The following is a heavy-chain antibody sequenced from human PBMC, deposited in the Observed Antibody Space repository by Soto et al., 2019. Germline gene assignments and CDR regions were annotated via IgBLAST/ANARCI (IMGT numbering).Heavy chain of an antibody. D-gene: IGHD5-12*01. V-gene: IGHV1-2*04. CDR2: INPNSGGT. CDR1: GYTFTGYY. J-gene: IGHJ4*02. CDR3: AMSWGPEYSGYPTTYYYFDY. Sequence: GASVKVSCKASGYTFTGYYMHWVRQAPGQGLEWMGWINPNSGGTNYAQKFQGWVTMTRDTSISTAYMELSRLRSDDTAVYYCAMSWGPEYSGYPTTYYYFDYWGQGTLVTVSS.